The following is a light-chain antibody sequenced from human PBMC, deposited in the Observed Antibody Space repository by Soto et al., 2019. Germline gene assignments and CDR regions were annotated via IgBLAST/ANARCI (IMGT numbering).Light chain of an antibody. Sequence: QSALTQPPSSSGTPGQRVTISCSGSSSNIGRNTVHWYQQLPGTAPNVLIYTNDKRPSGVPDRFSGSKSGTSASLAISRLESENEADYYCAAGDDSLKGHVLESGTTAT. V-gene: IGLV1-44*01. CDR2: TND. J-gene: IGLJ1*01. CDR3: AAGDDSLKGHV. CDR1: SSNIGRNT.